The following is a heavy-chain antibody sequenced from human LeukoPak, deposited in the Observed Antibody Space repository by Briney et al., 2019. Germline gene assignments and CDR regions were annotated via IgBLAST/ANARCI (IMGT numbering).Heavy chain of an antibody. D-gene: IGHD6-19*01. CDR3: ARAPEWEEWLVRSLDY. CDR1: GFTFSSSA. J-gene: IGHJ4*02. Sequence: GGSLRLSCAASGFTFSSSAMSWVRQVPGEGLEWVSGISASGGSTSYADSVRGRFTISRDNSKSTLYVQMNSLRAEDTAVYYCARAPEWEEWLVRSLDYWGQGTLVTVSS. V-gene: IGHV3-23*01. CDR2: ISASGGST.